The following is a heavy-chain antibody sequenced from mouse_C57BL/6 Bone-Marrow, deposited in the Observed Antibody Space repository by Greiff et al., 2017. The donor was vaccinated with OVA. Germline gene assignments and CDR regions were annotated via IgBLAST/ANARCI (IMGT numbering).Heavy chain of an antibody. CDR2: IYPGSGNT. D-gene: IGHD2-12*01. CDR3: ACYSY. V-gene: IGHV1-76*01. CDR1: GYTFTDYY. Sequence: QVQLQQSGAELVRPGASVKLSCKASGYTFTDYYINWVKQRPGQGLEWIARIYPGSGNTYYNEKFKGKATLTADKSSSTAYMQLSSLTSADSAVYFCACYSYWGQGTTLTVSS. J-gene: IGHJ2*01.